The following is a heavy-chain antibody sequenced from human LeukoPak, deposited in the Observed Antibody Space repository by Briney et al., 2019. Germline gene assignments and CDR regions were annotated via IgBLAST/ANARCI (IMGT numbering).Heavy chain of an antibody. CDR3: ARDSDIVAVNYYYYYYMDV. Sequence: ASVKVSCKASGYTFSRYGINWVRQAPGQGLEWMGWISAYNGNTNYAQNFQGRVTMTTDTSTSTSYMELSRLRSDDTAVYYCARDSDIVAVNYYYYYYMDVWGKGTTVTVSS. V-gene: IGHV1-18*01. CDR1: GYTFSRYG. D-gene: IGHD5-12*01. CDR2: ISAYNGNT. J-gene: IGHJ6*03.